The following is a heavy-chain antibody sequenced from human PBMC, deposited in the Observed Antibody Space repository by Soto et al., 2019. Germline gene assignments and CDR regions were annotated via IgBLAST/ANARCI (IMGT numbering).Heavy chain of an antibody. V-gene: IGHV4-39*02. CDR3: ASPSLGAFDV. CDR1: GGSISSSPYY. Sequence: SETLSLTCTVSGGSISSSPYYWGWIRQPPGKGLEWIGSIYYSGSTHYNSSPKSRVTISVDTSKNHFSLRLSSVTAADTAVYYCASPSLGAFDVWGQGTMVTVSS. D-gene: IGHD1-26*01. J-gene: IGHJ3*01. CDR2: IYYSGST.